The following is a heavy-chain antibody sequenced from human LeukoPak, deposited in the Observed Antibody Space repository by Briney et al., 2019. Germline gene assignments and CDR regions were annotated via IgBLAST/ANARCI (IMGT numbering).Heavy chain of an antibody. D-gene: IGHD3-10*01. V-gene: IGHV1-24*01. CDR3: ATVVGITMVRGVIIRYWYFDL. Sequence: ASVKVSCKVSGYTLTELSMHWVRQAPGKGLEWMGGFDPEDGETIYAQKFQGRVTMTENTSTDTAYMELSSLRSEDTAVYYCATVVGITMVRGVIIRYWYFDLWGRGTLVTVSS. CDR2: FDPEDGET. J-gene: IGHJ2*01. CDR1: GYTLTELS.